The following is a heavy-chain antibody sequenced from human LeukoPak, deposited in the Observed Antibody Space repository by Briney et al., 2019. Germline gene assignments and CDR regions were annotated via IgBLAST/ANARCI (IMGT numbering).Heavy chain of an antibody. Sequence: GASVKVSCKASGYTFTSYGISWVRQAPGQGLEWMGWISAYNGNTNYAQKLQGRVTMTTDTPTSTAYMELRSLRSDDTAVYYCASLIREYDSSGYYYWGQGTLVTVSS. V-gene: IGHV1-18*01. CDR1: GYTFTSYG. J-gene: IGHJ4*02. CDR2: ISAYNGNT. D-gene: IGHD3-22*01. CDR3: ASLIREYDSSGYYY.